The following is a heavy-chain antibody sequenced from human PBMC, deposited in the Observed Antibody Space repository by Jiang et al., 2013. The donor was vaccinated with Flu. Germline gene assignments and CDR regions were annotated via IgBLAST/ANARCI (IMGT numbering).Heavy chain of an antibody. CDR2: IYNSGTT. CDR3: ARGKVRGGNVDY. CDR1: GGSVSSGSYY. V-gene: IGHV4-61*01. J-gene: IGHJ4*01. D-gene: IGHD3-10*01. Sequence: GSGLVKPSETLSLTCSVSGGSVSSGSYYWSWIRQPPGKGLEWIGYIYNSGTTTYNPSLKSRATISVDTSKNQFSLKVSSVTAADTAMYYCARGKVRGGNVDYWGQG.